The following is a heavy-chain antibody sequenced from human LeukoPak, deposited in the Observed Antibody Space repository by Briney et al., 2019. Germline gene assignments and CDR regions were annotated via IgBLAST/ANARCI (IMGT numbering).Heavy chain of an antibody. D-gene: IGHD3-10*01. Sequence: PGGSLRLSCAASGFTFSSYWMHWVRQAPGKGLVWVSRITSDGSSTIYADSVKGRFTIYRDNAKTTLYLQMNSLRAEDTAVYYCARVGPSGNYYYYYYMDVWGKGTTVTISS. CDR2: ITSDGSST. V-gene: IGHV3-74*01. J-gene: IGHJ6*03. CDR1: GFTFSSYW. CDR3: ARVGPSGNYYYYYYMDV.